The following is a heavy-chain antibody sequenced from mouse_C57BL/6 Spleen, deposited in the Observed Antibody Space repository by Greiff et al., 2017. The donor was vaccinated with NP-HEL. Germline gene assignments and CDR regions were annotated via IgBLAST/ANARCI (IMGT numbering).Heavy chain of an antibody. D-gene: IGHD1-1*01. J-gene: IGHJ3*01. CDR1: GFNIKDYY. V-gene: IGHV14-1*01. CDR2: IDPEDGDT. Sequence: EVQLQQSGAELVRPGASVKLSCTASGFNIKDYYMHWVKQRPEQGLEWIGRIDPEDGDTEYAPKFQGKATMTADTSSNTAYLQLSSLTSEDTAVYYCTTGYYGSSPWFAYWGQWTLVTVSA. CDR3: TTGYYGSSPWFAY.